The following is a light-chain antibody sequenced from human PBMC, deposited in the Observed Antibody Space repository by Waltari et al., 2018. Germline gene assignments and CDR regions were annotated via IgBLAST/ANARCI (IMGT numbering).Light chain of an antibody. CDR3: QHYVRLPAT. Sequence: EIVLTQSPGTLSLSPGERATLACRASQSVGRSLAWDQQKPGQAPRLLIDDASRRATGIPDRFSGSGSGTDFSLTISRLEPEDFAVYYCQHYVRLPATFGQGTKVEI. CDR1: QSVGRS. CDR2: DAS. J-gene: IGKJ1*01. V-gene: IGKV3-20*01.